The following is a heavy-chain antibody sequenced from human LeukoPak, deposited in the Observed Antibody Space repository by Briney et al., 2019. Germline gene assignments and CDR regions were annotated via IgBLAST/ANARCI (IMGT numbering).Heavy chain of an antibody. Sequence: ASVKVSCQASGGTFSSYAISWVRQAPGQGLEWMGRIIPILGIANYAQKFQGRVTITADKSTSTAYMGLSSLRSEDTAVYYCARDGGSPDYGMDIWGQGTTVTVSS. D-gene: IGHD3-10*01. CDR3: ARDGGSPDYGMDI. J-gene: IGHJ6*02. CDR2: IIPILGIA. V-gene: IGHV1-69*04. CDR1: GGTFSSYA.